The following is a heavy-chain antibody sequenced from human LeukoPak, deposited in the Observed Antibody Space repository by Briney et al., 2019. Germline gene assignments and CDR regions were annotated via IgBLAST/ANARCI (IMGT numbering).Heavy chain of an antibody. Sequence: SETLSLTCTVSGGSISSYYWSWIRQPAGKGLEWIGRIYTSGSTNYNPSLKSRVTMSVDTSKNQFSLKLSSVTAADTAVYYRARDTSTLRYFDWIMDVWGQGTTVTVSS. CDR3: ARDTSTLRYFDWIMDV. J-gene: IGHJ6*02. D-gene: IGHD3-9*01. CDR2: IYTSGST. CDR1: GGSISSYY. V-gene: IGHV4-4*07.